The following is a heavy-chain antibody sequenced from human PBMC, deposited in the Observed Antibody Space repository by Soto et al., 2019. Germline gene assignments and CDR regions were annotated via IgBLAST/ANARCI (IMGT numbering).Heavy chain of an antibody. V-gene: IGHV3-74*01. CDR2: ISENGGIT. CDR1: GFTFSTYW. CDR3: AREYYSSGTH. D-gene: IGHD3-10*01. J-gene: IGHJ1*01. Sequence: EVQLVESGGGLVQPGGSLRLSCAASGFTFSTYWVQWVRQVPGEGLMWVSSISENGGITTYADSVKGRFTISRDNAKNTLDPHMNGLRVEDKAICSCAREYYSSGTHWGQGTLVTVST.